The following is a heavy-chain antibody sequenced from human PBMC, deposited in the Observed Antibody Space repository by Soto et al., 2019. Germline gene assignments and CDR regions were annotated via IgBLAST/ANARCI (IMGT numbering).Heavy chain of an antibody. Sequence: QVQLVESGGGVVQPGRSLRLSCAASGFTFSSYAMHWVRQAPGKGLEWVAIISYAGSNDYYADSVKGRFTISRDNSKNTLYLQMNSLRAEDTAVYYCARGSYSSSSGLIDYWGQGPLVTVSS. CDR1: GFTFSSYA. CDR2: ISYAGSND. V-gene: IGHV3-30-3*01. CDR3: ARGSYSSSSGLIDY. J-gene: IGHJ4*02. D-gene: IGHD6-6*01.